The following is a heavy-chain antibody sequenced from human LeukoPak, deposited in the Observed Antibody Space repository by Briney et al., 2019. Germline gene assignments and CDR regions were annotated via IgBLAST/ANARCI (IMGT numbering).Heavy chain of an antibody. Sequence: PSETLSLTCTVSGGSISSGDYYWSWIRQPPGKGLEWIGYIYYSGSTYYNPSLKSRVTISVDTSKNQFSLKLSSVTAADTAVYYCARKRGATGYYYGMDVWGQGTTVTVSS. V-gene: IGHV4-30-4*01. CDR1: GGSISSGDYY. D-gene: IGHD1-26*01. CDR2: IYYSGST. J-gene: IGHJ6*02. CDR3: ARKRGATGYYYGMDV.